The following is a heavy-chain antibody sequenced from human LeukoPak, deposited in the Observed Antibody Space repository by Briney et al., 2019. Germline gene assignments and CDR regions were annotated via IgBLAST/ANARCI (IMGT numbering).Heavy chain of an antibody. V-gene: IGHV3-23*01. J-gene: IGHJ3*02. Sequence: GGTLTLSCAASGFTFSTYGMSWVRQAPGKGLEWVSAISNNGGYTYYAASVKGRFTISRDNSKNTLYLQMSSLRAEDTAVYYCARGGSYLSAFDIWGQETMVIVSS. CDR2: ISNNGGYT. CDR1: GFTFSTYG. D-gene: IGHD1-26*01. CDR3: ARGGSYLSAFDI.